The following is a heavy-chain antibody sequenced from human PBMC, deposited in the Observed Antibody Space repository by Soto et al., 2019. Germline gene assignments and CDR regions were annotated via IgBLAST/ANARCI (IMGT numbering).Heavy chain of an antibody. CDR3: ARGLPPGFDP. CDR1: GYTFTNYG. J-gene: IGHJ5*02. CDR2: INTYNGNR. V-gene: IGHV1-18*03. Sequence: QVQLVQSGAEVKKPGASVKVSCKASGYTFTNYGISWVRQAPGQGLEWMGWINTYNGNRNYAQKLQGRVTMTTDTSTSTAYMELRGVRSDVMGVYYCARGLPPGFDPWGQGTLVIVSS. D-gene: IGHD5-18*01.